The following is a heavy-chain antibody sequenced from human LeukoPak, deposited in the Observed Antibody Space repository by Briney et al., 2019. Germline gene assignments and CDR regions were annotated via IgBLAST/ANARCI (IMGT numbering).Heavy chain of an antibody. D-gene: IGHD3-22*01. V-gene: IGHV3-30*04. J-gene: IGHJ4*02. CDR3: ARPHGWRLLQNYFDY. CDR2: ISYDGSNK. CDR1: GFTFSSYA. Sequence: GGSLRLSCSASGFTFSSYAMHWLRQAPGKGLEWVAVISYDGSNKYYADSVKGRFTISRDNSKNTLYLQMNSLRAEDTAVYYCARPHGWRLLQNYFDYWGQGTLVTVSS.